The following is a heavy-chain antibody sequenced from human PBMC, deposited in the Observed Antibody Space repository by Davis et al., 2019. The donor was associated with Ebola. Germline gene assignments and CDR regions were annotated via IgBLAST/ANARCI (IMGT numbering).Heavy chain of an antibody. J-gene: IGHJ5*02. D-gene: IGHD3-22*01. CDR2: IYHTGSI. CDR1: ARSPSSVDHS. Sequence: PARSLSLSCALSARSPSSVDHSWSWILQPPGKGLEWIAYIYHTGSIYYNPSLKSPFTLSVDRSKNQFSLKLSSVTAGDTAVYYCARRINYYDKSVYSSWFDPWGQGTLVTVSS. V-gene: IGHV4-30-2*01. CDR3: ARRINYYDKSVYSSWFDP.